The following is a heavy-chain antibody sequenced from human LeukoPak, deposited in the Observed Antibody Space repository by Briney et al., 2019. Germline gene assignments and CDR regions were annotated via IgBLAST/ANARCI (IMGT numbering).Heavy chain of an antibody. J-gene: IGHJ5*02. CDR2: IYHSGST. D-gene: IGHD2-15*01. Sequence: SQTLSLTRAVSGGSISSGGYSWSWIRQPPGKGLEWIGYIYHSGSTYYNPSLKSRVTISVDRSKNQFSLNLSSVTAADTAVYYCAREGYCSGGSCDNWFDPWGQGTLVTVSS. V-gene: IGHV4-30-2*01. CDR1: GGSISSGGYS. CDR3: AREGYCSGGSCDNWFDP.